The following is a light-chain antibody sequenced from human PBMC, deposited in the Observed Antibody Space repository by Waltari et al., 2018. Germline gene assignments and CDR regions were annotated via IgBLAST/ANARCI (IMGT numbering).Light chain of an antibody. CDR1: QSISSY. Sequence: DIQMTQSPSSLSASVGDRVTITCRASQSISSYLNWDQQKPGKAPKILIYAASSLQSGVPSRVSGSGSGTDFTLTISSLQPEDFATYYCQQSYSTPMYTFGQGTKLEIK. CDR3: QQSYSTPMYT. CDR2: AAS. J-gene: IGKJ2*01. V-gene: IGKV1-39*01.